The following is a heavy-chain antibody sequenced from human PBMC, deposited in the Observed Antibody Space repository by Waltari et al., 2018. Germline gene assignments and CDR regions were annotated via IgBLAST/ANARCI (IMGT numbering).Heavy chain of an antibody. D-gene: IGHD2-21*02. CDR2: IRCSGGTT. Sequence: EAQVLESGGGLLQPGGSLRRSCAASGFTFSSHGMSWVRQAPGKELGSAAAIRCSGGTTYYADSVRGRFTISIDNSKNTLYLQMNSLRAEDTAVYYCAKGWQRVTATHFDYRGQGTLVTVSS. V-gene: IGHV3-23*01. CDR3: AKGWQRVTATHFDY. J-gene: IGHJ4*02. CDR1: GFTFSSHG.